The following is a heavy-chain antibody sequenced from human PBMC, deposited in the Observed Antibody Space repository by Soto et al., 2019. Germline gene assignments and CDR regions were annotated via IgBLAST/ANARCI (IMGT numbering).Heavy chain of an antibody. CDR1: GFPFSTYA. V-gene: IGHV3-30-3*01. CDR3: ARGSAGHYNSGTLLD. Sequence: GGSLRLSCAASGFPFSTYAMHWVRQAPGEGLEWVAVISDDGINEYYGDSVEGRFTISRDNSKNTLYLQMNSLTGEDTAVYYCARGSAGHYNSGTLLDRGQGTLVTGSS. CDR2: ISDDGINE. D-gene: IGHD3-10*01. J-gene: IGHJ4*02.